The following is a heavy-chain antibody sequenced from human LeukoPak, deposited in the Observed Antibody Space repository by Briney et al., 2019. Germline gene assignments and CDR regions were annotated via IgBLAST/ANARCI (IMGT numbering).Heavy chain of an antibody. CDR2: ISHDGSNK. Sequence: PGGSLRLSCAASGFTFSSYAMHWVRQAPGKGLEWVAVISHDGSNKYYADSVKGRFTISRDDSKNTLYLQVNSLRAEDTAVYYCAKAGSIRFDYWGQGTLVTVSS. CDR3: AKAGSIRFDY. V-gene: IGHV3-30*04. J-gene: IGHJ4*02. D-gene: IGHD1-26*01. CDR1: GFTFSSYA.